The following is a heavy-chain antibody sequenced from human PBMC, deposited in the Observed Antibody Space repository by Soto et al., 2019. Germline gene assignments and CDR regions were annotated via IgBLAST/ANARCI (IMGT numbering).Heavy chain of an antibody. J-gene: IGHJ6*02. V-gene: IGHV1-24*01. CDR2: FDPEDGET. Sequence: QVQLVQSGAEVKKPGASVKVSCKVSGYTLTELSMHWVRQAPGKGLEWMGGFDPEDGETIYAQKFQGRVTMTEDTSTDTAYMELSSLRSEDTALYYCATGYPPAAATGVCPDYDYFSGLDAWGQGTTVPVSS. D-gene: IGHD2-15*01. CDR3: ATGYPPAAATGVCPDYDYFSGLDA. CDR1: GYTLTELS.